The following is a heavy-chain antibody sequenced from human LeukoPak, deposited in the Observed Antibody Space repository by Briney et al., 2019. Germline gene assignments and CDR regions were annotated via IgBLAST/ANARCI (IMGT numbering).Heavy chain of an antibody. CDR3: AKDALAYYYDSSGYYPPPYFDY. V-gene: IGHV3-48*01. CDR1: GFTFSSYS. J-gene: IGHJ4*02. D-gene: IGHD3-22*01. Sequence: GGSLRLSCAASGFTFSSYSMSWVRQAPGKGLEWVSYITSSGRSIYYADSLKGRFTISRDNAKNSLYLQMNSLRAEDTAVYYCAKDALAYYYDSSGYYPPPYFDYWGQGTLVTVSS. CDR2: ITSSGRSI.